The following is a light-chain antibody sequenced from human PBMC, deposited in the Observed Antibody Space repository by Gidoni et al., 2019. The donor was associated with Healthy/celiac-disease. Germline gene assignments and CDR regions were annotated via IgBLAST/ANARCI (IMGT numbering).Light chain of an antibody. CDR2: AAS. Sequence: QSPSSLSASVGDRVTITCRASQGISNYLAWYQHKPGKVPKLLIYAASTLQSGVPSRFSGSGSGTDFTLTISSLQPEDVATYYCQKYNSAPWTFXXXTKVEIK. CDR3: QKYNSAPWT. CDR1: QGISNY. J-gene: IGKJ1*01. V-gene: IGKV1-27*01.